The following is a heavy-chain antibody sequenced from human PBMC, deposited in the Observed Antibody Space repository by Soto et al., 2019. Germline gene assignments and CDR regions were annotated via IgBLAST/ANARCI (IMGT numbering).Heavy chain of an antibody. Sequence: GGSLRLSCAASGFTFSSYGMHWVRQAPGKGLEWVAVIWYDGSNKYYADSVKGRFTISRDNSKNTLYLQMNSLRAEDTAVYYCAIDFERGPVAVFDYWGQGTLVTVS. CDR3: AIDFERGPVAVFDY. D-gene: IGHD6-19*01. V-gene: IGHV3-33*01. CDR1: GFTFSSYG. CDR2: IWYDGSNK. J-gene: IGHJ4*02.